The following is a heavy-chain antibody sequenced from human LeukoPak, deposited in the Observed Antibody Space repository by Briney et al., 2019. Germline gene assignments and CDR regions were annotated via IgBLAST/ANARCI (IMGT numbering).Heavy chain of an antibody. CDR3: ARLRDYYYNYMDV. Sequence: SETLSLTCTVSGGSISSYYWSWIRQPPGKGLEWIGYIYYSGSTNYNPSLKSRVTISVDPSKNQISLKLNSVTAADTAVYYCARLRDYYYNYMDVWGKGTTVTISS. CDR1: GGSISSYY. V-gene: IGHV4-59*08. CDR2: IYYSGST. J-gene: IGHJ6*03.